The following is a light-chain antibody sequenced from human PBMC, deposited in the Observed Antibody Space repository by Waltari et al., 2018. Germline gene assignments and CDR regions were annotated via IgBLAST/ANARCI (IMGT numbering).Light chain of an antibody. CDR2: RNT. J-gene: IGLJ2*01. Sequence: QQKSGQAPVVVIRRNTGRPSGIPERCSASDSGTTGTCVISGVEAEDEADYYCQSADDSGNHVLFGGGTRLTVL. CDR3: QSADDSGNHVL. V-gene: IGLV3-25*03.